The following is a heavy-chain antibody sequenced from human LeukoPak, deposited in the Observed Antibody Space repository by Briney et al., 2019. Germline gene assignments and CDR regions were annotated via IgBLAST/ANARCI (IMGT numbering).Heavy chain of an antibody. D-gene: IGHD2-15*01. J-gene: IGHJ4*02. CDR1: GFTFSSYW. CDR3: AKDRRGVAGY. CDR2: ISYDGSNK. Sequence: PGGSLRLSCAASGFTFSSYWMSWVRQAPGKGLEWVAVISYDGSNKYYADSVKGRFTISRDNSKNTLYLQMNSLRAEDTAVYYCAKDRRGVAGYWGQGTLVTVSS. V-gene: IGHV3-30*18.